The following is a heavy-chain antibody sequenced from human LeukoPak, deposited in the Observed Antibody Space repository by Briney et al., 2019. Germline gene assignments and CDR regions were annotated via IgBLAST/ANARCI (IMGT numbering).Heavy chain of an antibody. J-gene: IGHJ4*02. D-gene: IGHD3-10*01. CDR2: MNPNSGNT. CDR3: ARGITMVQGVPIGY. Sequence: ASVKVSCKASGYTFTSYDINWVRQATGQGLEWMGWMNPNSGNTGYAQKFQGRVTMTRNTSTSTAYMELSSLRSEDTAVYYCARGITMVQGVPIGYWGQGTLVTVSS. V-gene: IGHV1-8*01. CDR1: GYTFTSYD.